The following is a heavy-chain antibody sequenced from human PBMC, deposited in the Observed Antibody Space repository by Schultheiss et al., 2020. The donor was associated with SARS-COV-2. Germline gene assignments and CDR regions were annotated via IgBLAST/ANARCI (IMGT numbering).Heavy chain of an antibody. CDR1: GYTFTGYY. V-gene: IGHV1-2*02. CDR2: INPNSGGT. CDR3: ARGPRIQLLLHWYFDL. J-gene: IGHJ2*01. D-gene: IGHD5-18*01. Sequence: ASVKVSCKASGYTFTGYYMHWVRQAPGQGLEWMGWINPNSGGTNYAQKLQGRVTMTTDTSTSTAYMELRSLRSDDTAVYYCARGPRIQLLLHWYFDLWGRGTLVTVSS.